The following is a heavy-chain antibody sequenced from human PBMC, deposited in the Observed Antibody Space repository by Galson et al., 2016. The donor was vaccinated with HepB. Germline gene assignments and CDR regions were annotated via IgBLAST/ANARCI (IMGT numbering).Heavy chain of an antibody. D-gene: IGHD6-6*01. CDR1: GGTFSSYT. V-gene: IGHV1-69*02. CDR3: ARGNQYSSAWRDWFDP. Sequence: SVKVSCKASGGTFSSYTISWVRQAPGQGLEWLGRIIPILGIANYAQKFQGRVTITADKSTSTAYVERRSLRSGDTAVYYCARGNQYSSAWRDWFDPWGQGTLVTVSS. J-gene: IGHJ5*02. CDR2: IIPILGIA.